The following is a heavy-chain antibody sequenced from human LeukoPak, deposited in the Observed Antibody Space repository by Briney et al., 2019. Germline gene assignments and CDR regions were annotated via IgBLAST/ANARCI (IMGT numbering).Heavy chain of an antibody. CDR3: ARGGRRSGYDFVYGMDV. CDR2: INPNSGGT. Sequence: GAPVKVSCKASGYTFTGYYMHWVRQAPGQGLEWMGWINPNSGGTNYAQKFQGRVTMTRDTSISTAYMELSRLRSDDTAVYYCARGGRRSGYDFVYGMDVWGQGTTVTVSS. D-gene: IGHD5-12*01. CDR1: GYTFTGYY. J-gene: IGHJ6*02. V-gene: IGHV1-2*02.